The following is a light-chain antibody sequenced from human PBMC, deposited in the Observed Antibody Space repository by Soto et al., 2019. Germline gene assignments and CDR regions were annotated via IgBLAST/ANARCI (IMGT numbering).Light chain of an antibody. CDR3: QQYGSSWT. Sequence: IVMTQSPATLSLSPGERATLSCRASHSVGKYLFGYQHKPGQAPXLLIYGASSRATGIPDRFSGSGSGTDFTLTISRLEPEDFAVYYCQQYGSSWTFGQGTKVDIK. J-gene: IGKJ1*01. CDR2: GAS. CDR1: HSVGKY. V-gene: IGKV3-20*01.